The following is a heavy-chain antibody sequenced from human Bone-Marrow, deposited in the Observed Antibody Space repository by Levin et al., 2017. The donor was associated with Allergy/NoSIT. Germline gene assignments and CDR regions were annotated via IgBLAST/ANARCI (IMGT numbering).Heavy chain of an antibody. Sequence: PSETLSLTCTVSGGSISSVDYYWTWVRQPPGKALEWIGYIFYSGSTYYNPSLKSRVAISVDTSKNQFSLNLRSMTAADTAVYSCVRDREICGTSSCQRAFDIWGQGAMVTVSS. D-gene: IGHD2-2*01. V-gene: IGHV4-30-4*01. CDR3: VRDREICGTSSCQRAFDI. J-gene: IGHJ3*02. CDR2: IFYSGST. CDR1: GGSISSVDYY.